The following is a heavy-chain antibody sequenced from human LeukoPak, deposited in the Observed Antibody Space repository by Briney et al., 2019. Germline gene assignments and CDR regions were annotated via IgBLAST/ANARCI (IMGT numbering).Heavy chain of an antibody. CDR2: ISYDGSNK. CDR3: ARDPLAARMGAYYYYYMDV. J-gene: IGHJ6*03. CDR1: GFTFSSYA. Sequence: GRSLRLSCAASGFTFSSYAMHWVRQAPGKGLEWVAVISYDGSNKYYADSVKGRFTISRDNSKNTLYLQMNSLRAEDTAVYYCARDPLAARMGAYYYYYMDVWGKGTTVTVSS. D-gene: IGHD6-6*01. V-gene: IGHV3-30*04.